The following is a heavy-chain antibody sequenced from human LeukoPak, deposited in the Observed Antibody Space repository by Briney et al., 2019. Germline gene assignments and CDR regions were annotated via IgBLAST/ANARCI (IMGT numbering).Heavy chain of an antibody. CDR2: IIPIFGTA. D-gene: IGHD3-22*01. V-gene: IGHV1-69*05. J-gene: IGHJ4*02. Sequence: SLKVSCKASGGTFSSYAISWVRQAPGQGLEWMGGIIPIFGTANYAQKFQGRVTITTDESTSTAYMELSSLRSEDTAVYYCARGDLMYYYDSSGYSYWGQGTLVTVSS. CDR3: ARGDLMYYYDSSGYSY. CDR1: GGTFSSYA.